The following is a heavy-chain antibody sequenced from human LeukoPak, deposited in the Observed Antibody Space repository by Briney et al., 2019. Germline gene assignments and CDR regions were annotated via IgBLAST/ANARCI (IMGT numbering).Heavy chain of an antibody. D-gene: IGHD3-3*01. Sequence: SETLSLTCTISGGSVNSGGYYWSWIRQSPGKGLEWIGYIYHSGSTNYNPSLKSRVTISVDRFKNHFSLKLKSVTAADTAVYYCARGFWSGYYNSNWFDPWGQGTLVTVSS. CDR3: ARGFWSGYYNSNWFDP. J-gene: IGHJ5*02. V-gene: IGHV4-30-2*06. CDR1: GGSVNSGGYY. CDR2: IYHSGST.